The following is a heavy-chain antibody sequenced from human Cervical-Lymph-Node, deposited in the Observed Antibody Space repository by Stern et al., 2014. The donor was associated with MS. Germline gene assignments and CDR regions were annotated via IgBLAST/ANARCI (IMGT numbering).Heavy chain of an antibody. D-gene: IGHD2-15*01. J-gene: IGHJ4*02. CDR2: IHPSGGHP. CDR1: GYTFTSYY. Sequence: QVQLVQSGAEVKKPGASVKVSCKASGYTFTSYYMHWGRQAPGQGLEWMGIIHPSGGHPNHAPKFQGRVTMTRDTSTSTVYMELSSLRSEDTAVYYCAREKRDCSGGSCYSRDDYWGQGTLVTVSS. V-gene: IGHV1-46*03. CDR3: AREKRDCSGGSCYSRDDY.